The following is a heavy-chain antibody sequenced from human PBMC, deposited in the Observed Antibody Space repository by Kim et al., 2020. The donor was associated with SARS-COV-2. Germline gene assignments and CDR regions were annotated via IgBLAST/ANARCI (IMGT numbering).Heavy chain of an antibody. Sequence: GGSLRLSCAASGFTFSSYSMNWVRQAPGKGLEWVSSISSSSSYIYYADSVKGRFTISRDNAKNSLYLQMNSLRAEDTAVYYCARVGNHDFWSGYACDIWGQGTMVTLSS. CDR3: ARVGNHDFWSGYACDI. CDR2: ISSSSSYI. J-gene: IGHJ3*02. V-gene: IGHV3-21*01. CDR1: GFTFSSYS. D-gene: IGHD3-3*01.